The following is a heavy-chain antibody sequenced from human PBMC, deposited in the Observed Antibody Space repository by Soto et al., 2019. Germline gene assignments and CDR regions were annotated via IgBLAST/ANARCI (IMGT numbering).Heavy chain of an antibody. V-gene: IGHV3-43*01. CDR3: AKDRDIAAAGTAFDY. CDR1: GFTFDDYT. Sequence: GSLRLSCAASGFTFDDYTMHWVRQAPGKGLEWVSLISWGGGSTYYADSVKGRFTISRDNSKNSLYLQMNSLRTEDTALYYCAKDRDIAAAGTAFDYWGQGTLVTVSS. D-gene: IGHD6-13*01. J-gene: IGHJ4*02. CDR2: ISWGGGST.